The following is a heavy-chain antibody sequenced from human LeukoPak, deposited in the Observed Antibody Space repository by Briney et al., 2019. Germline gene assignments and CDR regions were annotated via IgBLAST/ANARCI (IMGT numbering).Heavy chain of an antibody. D-gene: IGHD2-2*01. CDR2: ISGGGETT. Sequence: PGGSLRLSCAASGFACSSHAMSWVRQAPGKGLEWVSAISGGGETTWYADSVKGRFIMSRDNSRNMLHLQMNSLRAEDTAVYYCAKDRIGFYQPYDYWGQGTLVTVSS. J-gene: IGHJ4*02. CDR3: AKDRIGFYQPYDY. V-gene: IGHV3-23*01. CDR1: GFACSSHA.